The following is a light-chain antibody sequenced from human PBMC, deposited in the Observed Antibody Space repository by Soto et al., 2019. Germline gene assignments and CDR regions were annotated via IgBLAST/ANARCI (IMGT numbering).Light chain of an antibody. J-gene: IGKJ4*01. CDR3: QQYYSYPLT. V-gene: IGKV1-39*01. CDR2: AAS. CDR1: QSISSY. Sequence: DIQMTQSPSSLSASVGDGVTIAWRASQSISSYLNWYQQKPGKAPKLLIYAASSLQSGVPSRFSGSGSGTDFTLTISCLQSEDFATYYCQQYYSYPLTFGGGSMV.